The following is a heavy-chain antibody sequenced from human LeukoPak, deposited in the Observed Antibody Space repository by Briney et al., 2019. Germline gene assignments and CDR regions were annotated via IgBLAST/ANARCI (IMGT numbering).Heavy chain of an antibody. CDR1: GGSISSSGYY. V-gene: IGHV4-39*05. J-gene: IGHJ4*02. Sequence: SETPSLTCTVSGGSISSSGYYWGWIRQPPGTGLEWIGSIYYSGSTYYNPSLKSRVTISVDTSKNQFSLKLGSVTAADTAVYYCATTSSMAVAFDYWGQGTLVTVSS. D-gene: IGHD6-19*01. CDR3: ATTSSMAVAFDY. CDR2: IYYSGST.